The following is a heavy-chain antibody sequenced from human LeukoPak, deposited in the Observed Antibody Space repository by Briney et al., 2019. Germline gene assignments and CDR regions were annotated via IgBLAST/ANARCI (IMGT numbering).Heavy chain of an antibody. J-gene: IGHJ4*02. CDR3: ARFRAGAGDF. CDR2: INPDGSTI. Sequence: GGSLRLSCAASGFTFRHYWMHWVRQVPGKGLVWVSRINPDGSTINYADSVRGRFAISRDNAKNTLHLEMNGLRADDTAVYYCARFRAGAGDFWGQGTLVSVSS. CDR1: GFTFRHYW. V-gene: IGHV3-74*01. D-gene: IGHD4/OR15-4a*01.